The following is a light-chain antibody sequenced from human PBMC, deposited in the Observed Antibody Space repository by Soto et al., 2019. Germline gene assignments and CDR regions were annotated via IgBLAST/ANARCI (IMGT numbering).Light chain of an antibody. J-gene: IGLJ1*01. CDR2: DND. V-gene: IGLV1-51*01. CDR3: ATWDSRLSSTV. CDR1: SSDIGTYNY. Sequence: QSVLTQPPSASGSLGQSVTISCTGTSSDIGTYNYVSWYQHHPGKAPKLIIYDNDNRPSGIPDRFSGSKSGTSASLGITGLQTGDEADYYCATWDSRLSSTVFGSGTKLTVL.